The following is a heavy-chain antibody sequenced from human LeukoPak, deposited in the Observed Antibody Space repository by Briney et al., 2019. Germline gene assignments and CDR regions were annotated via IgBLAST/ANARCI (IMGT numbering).Heavy chain of an antibody. CDR3: AGGLGSGWRY. CDR1: ESAFSSYG. D-gene: IGHD6-19*01. CDR2: ISNTGNTI. Sequence: PGGSLRLSCTTYESAFSSYGMNWIRQAPGKGPEWVSYISNTGNTIYYTDSVKGRFTISRDNAKNSLYLQMNSLRDEDTALYYCAGGLGSGWRYWGQGTPVTVSS. V-gene: IGHV3-48*03. J-gene: IGHJ4*02.